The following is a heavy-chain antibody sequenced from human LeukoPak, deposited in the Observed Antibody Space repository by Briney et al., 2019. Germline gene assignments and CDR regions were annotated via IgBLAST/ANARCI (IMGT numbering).Heavy chain of an antibody. V-gene: IGHV4-59*08. J-gene: IGHJ4*02. CDR1: GGPISPYY. Sequence: SETLSLTCTVSGGPISPYYWSWLRQPPGKGLEWLGFIHYSGGTHYKSSLKSRVTISVDTSKNQFSLRLSSVTAADTAVYYCARHFDTSPHYFDYCGQGSRVSVSS. CDR3: ARHFDTSPHYFDY. D-gene: IGHD3-9*01. CDR2: IHYSGGT.